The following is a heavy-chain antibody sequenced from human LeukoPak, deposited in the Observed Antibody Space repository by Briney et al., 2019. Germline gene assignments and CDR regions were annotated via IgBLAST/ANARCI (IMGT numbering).Heavy chain of an antibody. V-gene: IGHV3-64D*08. CDR3: VKDSGALGYCSGGRCPYFDH. CDR2: TSSNGGST. Sequence: GGSLRLSCVTSGFTFINYAMTWVRQAPGKGLEYVSGTSSNGGSTYYTDSLKGRFTISRDNSQNTLFLQMSSLSVDDTAVYYCVKDSGALGYCSGGRCPYFDHWGQGTLVTVSS. CDR1: GFTFINYA. D-gene: IGHD2-15*01. J-gene: IGHJ4*02.